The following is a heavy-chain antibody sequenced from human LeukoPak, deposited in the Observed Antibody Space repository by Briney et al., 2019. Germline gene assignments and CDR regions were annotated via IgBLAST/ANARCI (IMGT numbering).Heavy chain of an antibody. D-gene: IGHD2-15*01. CDR2: ISGSGDGT. CDR1: GFTFSNYA. J-gene: IGHJ4*02. V-gene: IGHV3-23*01. CDR3: AKVDRVGATGAVDY. Sequence: GGSLRLSCAASGFTFSNYALSWVRQAPGKGLEYVSGISGSGDGTYYADSVQGRFAISRDNSKNTLYLQMNSLRAEDTAMYYCAKVDRVGATGAVDYWGQGTLVTVSS.